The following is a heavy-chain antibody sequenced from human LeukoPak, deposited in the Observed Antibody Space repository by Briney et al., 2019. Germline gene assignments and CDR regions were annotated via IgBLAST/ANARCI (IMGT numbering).Heavy chain of an antibody. V-gene: IGHV4-59*01. Sequence: SETLSLTRTLSGGSISIYNWSWIRQPPGKGLGWIGYMFYSGSTNYNPSLKTQATISVDTSKNQFSLKLSSVTAADTAVYYCARASYGAFDYWGQRTLVTVSS. D-gene: IGHD4/OR15-4a*01. CDR1: GGSISIYN. J-gene: IGHJ4*02. CDR3: ARASYGAFDY. CDR2: MFYSGST.